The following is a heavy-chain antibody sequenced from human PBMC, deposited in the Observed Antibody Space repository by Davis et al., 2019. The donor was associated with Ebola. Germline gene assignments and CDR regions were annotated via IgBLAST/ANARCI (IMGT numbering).Heavy chain of an antibody. CDR3: AKLNTVTTWPVVGY. CDR1: GFTFSSYA. D-gene: IGHD4-11*01. J-gene: IGHJ4*02. V-gene: IGHV3-23*01. CDR2: ISGSGGST. Sequence: GGSLRLSCAASGFTFSSYAMSWVRQAPGKGLEWVSAISGSGGSTYYADSVKGRFTISRDNSKNTLYLQMNSLRAEDTAAYYCAKLNTVTTWPVVGYLGQGTLVTVSS.